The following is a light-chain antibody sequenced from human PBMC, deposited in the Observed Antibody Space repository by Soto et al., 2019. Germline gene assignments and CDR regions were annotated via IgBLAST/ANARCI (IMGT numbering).Light chain of an antibody. CDR1: QSVNIY. CDR3: KQFGRSPTWT. Sequence: ILFAQSPCNMYLSPGERATLSCRASQSVNIYLAWYQQKPGQAPRLLIYGASNRATGIPARFSGSGSGTDFTLTISSLQSDDFAVYPCKQFGRSPTWTLRQG. J-gene: IGKJ1*01. CDR2: GAS. V-gene: IGKV3-20*01.